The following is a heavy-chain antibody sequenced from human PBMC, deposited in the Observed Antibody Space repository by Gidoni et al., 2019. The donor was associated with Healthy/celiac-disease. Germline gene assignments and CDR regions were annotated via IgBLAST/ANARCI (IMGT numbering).Heavy chain of an antibody. CDR3: ARHKAGAEYFQH. CDR2: IDPSDSYT. J-gene: IGHJ1*01. V-gene: IGHV5-10-1*03. Sequence: EVQLVQSGAEVKKPGASLRISCKGSGYSFTSYWISWVRQMPGKGLEWMGRIDPSDSYTNYSPSFQGHVTISADKSISTAYLQWSSLKASDTAMYYCARHKAGAEYFQHWGQGTLVTVSS. CDR1: GYSFTSYW.